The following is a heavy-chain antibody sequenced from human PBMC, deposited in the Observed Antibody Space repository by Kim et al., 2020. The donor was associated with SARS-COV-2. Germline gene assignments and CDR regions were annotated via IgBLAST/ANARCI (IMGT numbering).Heavy chain of an antibody. Sequence: GGSLRLSCAASGFTFSNFAMTWVRQAPGKGLEWVSTISGIDVTTTYADSVKGRFTISRDNSKNTLYLQMNSLRADDTAVYYCAKSSQTYDYWFDYLCHGT. D-gene: IGHD3-16*01. CDR1: GFTFSNFA. CDR3: AKSSQTYDYWFDY. CDR2: ISGIDVTT. V-gene: IGHV3-23*01. J-gene: IGHJ4*01.